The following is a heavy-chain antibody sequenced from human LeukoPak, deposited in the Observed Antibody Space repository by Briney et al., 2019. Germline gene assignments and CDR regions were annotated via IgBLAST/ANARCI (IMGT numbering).Heavy chain of an antibody. J-gene: IGHJ3*02. CDR3: ASTPPTGDFWSGYLRSPADAFDI. CDR1: GGSISSSSYY. D-gene: IGHD3-3*01. CDR2: IYYSGST. V-gene: IGHV4-39*01. Sequence: SETLSLTCTVSGGSISSSSYYWGWIRQPPGKGLEWIGSIYYSGSTYYNPSLKSRVTISVDTSKNQFSLKLSSVTAADTAVYYCASTPPTGDFWSGYLRSPADAFDIWGQGTMVTVSS.